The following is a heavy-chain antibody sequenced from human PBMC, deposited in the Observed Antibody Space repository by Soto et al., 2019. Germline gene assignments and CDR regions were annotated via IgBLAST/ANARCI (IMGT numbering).Heavy chain of an antibody. J-gene: IGHJ4*02. CDR3: ARDPQYYDFWSGYYFPDY. Sequence: PGGSLRLSCAASGFTFSSYAMHWVRQAPGKGLEWVAVISYDGSNKYYADSVKGRFTISRDNSKNTLYLQMNSLRAEDTAVYYCARDPQYYDFWSGYYFPDYWGQGTLVTV. V-gene: IGHV3-30-3*01. CDR1: GFTFSSYA. CDR2: ISYDGSNK. D-gene: IGHD3-3*01.